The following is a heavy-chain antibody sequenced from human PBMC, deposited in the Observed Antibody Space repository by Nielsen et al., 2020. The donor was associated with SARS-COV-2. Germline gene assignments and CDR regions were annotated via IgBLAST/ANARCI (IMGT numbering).Heavy chain of an antibody. J-gene: IGHJ3*02. CDR3: ARGADYYDSSGHAFDI. D-gene: IGHD3-22*01. CDR2: ISSSSSHI. CDR1: GFNFTRYS. V-gene: IGHV3-21*01. Sequence: GESLKISCVASGFNFTRYSMNWVRQAPGKGLEWVSSISSSSSHIYHADSVKGRCTTSRDNAKNSLYLQMNSLRAEDTAVYYCARGADYYDSSGHAFDIWGQGTMVTVSS.